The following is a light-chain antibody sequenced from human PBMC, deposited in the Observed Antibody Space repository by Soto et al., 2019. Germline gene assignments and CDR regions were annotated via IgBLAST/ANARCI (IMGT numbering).Light chain of an antibody. CDR1: QDIRDD. V-gene: IGKV1-17*01. J-gene: IGKJ1*01. CDR3: LQHSNNFWT. CDR2: GAS. Sequence: DIQMTQSPSSLSASVGDRVTITCRASQDIRDDLGWYQQKPGKAPRRLIYGASTLQTGIPPRFSGSGSGTEFTLTISSLQPVDFATYYCLQHSNNFWTFGQGTKVDIK.